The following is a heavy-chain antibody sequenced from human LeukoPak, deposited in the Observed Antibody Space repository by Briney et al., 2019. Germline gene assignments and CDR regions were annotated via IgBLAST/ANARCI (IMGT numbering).Heavy chain of an antibody. V-gene: IGHV3-23*01. D-gene: IGHD3-22*01. CDR2: IRVGTDTT. CDR1: GFTVSSNY. Sequence: PGGSLRLSCAASGFTVSSNYMSWVRQAPGKGLEWVSSIRVGTDTTDYADSVKGRFTISRDNSKNTLYLQMDSLRAEDTAVYYCAKEAGRDSSGYYYWYFDLWGRGTPVTVSS. J-gene: IGHJ2*01. CDR3: AKEAGRDSSGYYYWYFDL.